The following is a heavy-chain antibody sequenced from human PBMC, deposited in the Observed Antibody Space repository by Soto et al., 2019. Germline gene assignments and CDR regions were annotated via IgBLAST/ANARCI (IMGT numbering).Heavy chain of an antibody. CDR2: ITVGSSHI. CDR1: VFPFSAYN. J-gene: IGHJ4*02. D-gene: IGHD3-16*01. V-gene: IGHV3-21*01. Sequence: WWSLRLSCTGSVFPFSAYNINWCRQAPGKGLEWVSSITVGSSHIYQPNSMKGRFTISRDDAKNSVYLQIDSLRDEDTALYYCSRSPEVGVRGAYWGQGTLVTV. CDR3: SRSPEVGVRGAY.